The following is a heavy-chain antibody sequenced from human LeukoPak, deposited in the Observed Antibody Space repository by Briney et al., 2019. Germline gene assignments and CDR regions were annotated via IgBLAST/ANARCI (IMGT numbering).Heavy chain of an antibody. J-gene: IGHJ3*02. V-gene: IGHV1-2*02. D-gene: IGHD3-16*01. Sequence: ASVKVSCKASGYTFTGYYMHWVRQAPGQGLEWMGWINPNSGDTNYAQKFQGRVTMTRDTSISTASMEVTRLRSDDTAVYYCARGPNYDYDYVWGSRGSAFDIWDQGTMVTVSS. CDR3: ARGPNYDYDYVWGSRGSAFDI. CDR2: INPNSGDT. CDR1: GYTFTGYY.